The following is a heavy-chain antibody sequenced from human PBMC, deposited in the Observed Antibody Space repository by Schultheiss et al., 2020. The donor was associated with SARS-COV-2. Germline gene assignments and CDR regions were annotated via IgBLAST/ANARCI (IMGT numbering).Heavy chain of an antibody. Sequence: ASVKVSCKASGYTFTSYDINWVRQATGQGLEWMGWMNTNSGNTGYAQKFQGRVTITRNTSISTAYMELSSLRSEDTAVYYCARDRYDFWSGYVSYWYFDLWGRGTLVTVSS. D-gene: IGHD3-3*01. V-gene: IGHV1-8*03. CDR2: MNTNSGNT. CDR1: GYTFTSYD. CDR3: ARDRYDFWSGYVSYWYFDL. J-gene: IGHJ2*01.